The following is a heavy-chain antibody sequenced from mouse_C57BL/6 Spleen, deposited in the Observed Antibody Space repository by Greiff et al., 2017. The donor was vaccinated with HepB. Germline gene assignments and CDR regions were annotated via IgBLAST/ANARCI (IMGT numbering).Heavy chain of an antibody. J-gene: IGHJ1*03. D-gene: IGHD1-1*01. CDR2: ISSGSSTI. V-gene: IGHV5-17*01. CDR3: AGGVYGSSYWYFDV. CDR1: GFTFSDYG. Sequence: EVQVVESGGGLVKPGGSLKLSCAASGFTFSDYGMHWVRQAPEKGLEWVAYISSGSSTIYYADTVKGRFTISRDIAKNTLFLQMTSLRSEDTAMYYCAGGVYGSSYWYFDVWGTGTTVTVSS.